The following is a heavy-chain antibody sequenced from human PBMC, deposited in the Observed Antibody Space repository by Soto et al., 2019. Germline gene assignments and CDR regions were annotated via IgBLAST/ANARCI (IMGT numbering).Heavy chain of an antibody. CDR3: ASGWETVGSTTPFAY. CDR2: IIPIFGTP. V-gene: IGHV1-69*06. D-gene: IGHD1-26*01. Sequence: QVQLVQSGAEVKKPGSSVKVSCKASGGTFSNYAISWVRQAPGQGLEWMGGIIPIFGTPNYAQKFQGRVTITADKSTSTAYIEVRNLRSDDTAVYYCASGWETVGSTTPFAYWGQGTLVTVSS. J-gene: IGHJ4*02. CDR1: GGTFSNYA.